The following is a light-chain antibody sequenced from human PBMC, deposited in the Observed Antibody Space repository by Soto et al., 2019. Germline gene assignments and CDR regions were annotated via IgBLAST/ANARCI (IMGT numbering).Light chain of an antibody. CDR2: KND. J-gene: IGLJ3*02. Sequence: QSVLTQPPSTSGTPGQGVSISCSGSSSNIGSNYVYWYQQLPGRAPRLIMYKNDQRPSGVPDRVSGSKSGTSASLAISGLRSEDEAVYHCSTWDDSLTGLVFGGGTKLTVL. CDR1: SSNIGSNY. V-gene: IGLV1-47*01. CDR3: STWDDSLTGLV.